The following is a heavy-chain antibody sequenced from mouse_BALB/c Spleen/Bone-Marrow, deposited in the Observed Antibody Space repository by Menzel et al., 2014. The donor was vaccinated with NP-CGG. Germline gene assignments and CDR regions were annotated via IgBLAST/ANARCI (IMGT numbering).Heavy chain of an antibody. V-gene: IGHV1-62-2*01. J-gene: IGHJ4*01. CDR2: FFPGSGSI. D-gene: IGHD2-12*01. CDR1: GYTFTEYI. Sequence: VQLQQSGAELVKPGASVKLSCKASGYTFTEYIIHWIKQRSGQGLEWIGWFFPGSGSIKYNEKFKDKATLTADKSSSTVYMELSRLTSEDSAVYFCARHEDLDIRRRLGAMDYWGQGTSVTVPS. CDR3: ARHEDLDIRRRLGAMDY.